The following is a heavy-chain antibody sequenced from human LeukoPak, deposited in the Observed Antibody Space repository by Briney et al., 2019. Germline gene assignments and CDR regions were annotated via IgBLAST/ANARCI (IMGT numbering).Heavy chain of an antibody. Sequence: GESLKISCAASGFTFSSYWMHWVRQAPGKGLVWVSRINSDGSSTSYADSVKGRFTISRDNAKNTLYLQMNSLRAEDTAVYYCARDPRYSGSYGDAFDIWGQGTMVTVSS. D-gene: IGHD1-26*01. CDR3: ARDPRYSGSYGDAFDI. CDR1: GFTFSSYW. CDR2: INSDGSST. V-gene: IGHV3-74*01. J-gene: IGHJ3*02.